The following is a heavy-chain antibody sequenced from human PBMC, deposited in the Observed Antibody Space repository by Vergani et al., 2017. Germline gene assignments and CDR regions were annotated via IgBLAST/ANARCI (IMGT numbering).Heavy chain of an antibody. CDR1: GFTFTKYA. D-gene: IGHD2-2*01. J-gene: IGHJ4*02. CDR2: ISGSGGST. V-gene: IGHV3-23*01. CDR3: AKDLSGTSPLH. Sequence: EVQLLESGGGLVQPGGSLRLSCAASGFTFTKYAMTWVRQAPGKGLEWVSAISGSGGSTYYADSVKGRFTISRDNSKNTLYLQMNSLRAEDTAVYYCAKDLSGTSPLHWGQGTLVTVSS.